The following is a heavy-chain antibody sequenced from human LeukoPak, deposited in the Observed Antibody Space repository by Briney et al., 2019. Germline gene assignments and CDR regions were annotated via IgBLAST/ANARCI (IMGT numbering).Heavy chain of an antibody. CDR1: GGSISSSSYY. CDR2: ISGSGGST. V-gene: IGHV3-23*01. Sequence: PSETLSLTCTVSGGSISSSSYYWGWIRQPPGKGLEWVSAISGSGGSTYYADSVKGRFTISRDNSKNTLYLQMNSLRAEDTAVYYCAKCLVVVAEDGVDYWGQGTLVTVSS. J-gene: IGHJ4*02. CDR3: AKCLVVVAEDGVDY. D-gene: IGHD2-15*01.